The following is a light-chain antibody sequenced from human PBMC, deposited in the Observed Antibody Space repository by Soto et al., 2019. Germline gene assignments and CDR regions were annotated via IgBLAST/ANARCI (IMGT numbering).Light chain of an antibody. Sequence: EIVMSQSPATLSVSPGERAPLSCRCSQSVSSLYLAWFQQKPGQAPRLLMYGASTRATGIPDRFSGSGSGTDFTLTISRLEPEDFAVYYCQQYGRSPPWTFGQGTKVDIK. CDR1: QSVSSLY. CDR2: GAS. J-gene: IGKJ1*01. CDR3: QQYGRSPPWT. V-gene: IGKV3-20*01.